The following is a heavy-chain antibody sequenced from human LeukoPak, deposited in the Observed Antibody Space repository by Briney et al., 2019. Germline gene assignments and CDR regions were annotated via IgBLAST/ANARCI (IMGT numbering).Heavy chain of an antibody. Sequence: SGPALVKPXQTLTLTCTFSGFSLSTSGMCVSGIRQPPGKALEWLARIDWDDDKYYSTSLKTRLTISKDTSKNQVVLTMTNMDPVDTATYFCAHELGYYYYMDVWGKGTTVTVSS. J-gene: IGHJ6*03. CDR1: GFSLSTSGMC. CDR2: IDWDDDK. CDR3: AHELGYYYYMDV. D-gene: IGHD6-13*01. V-gene: IGHV2-70*11.